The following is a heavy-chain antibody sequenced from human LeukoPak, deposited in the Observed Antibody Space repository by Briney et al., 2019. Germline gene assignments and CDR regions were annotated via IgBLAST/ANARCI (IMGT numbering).Heavy chain of an antibody. J-gene: IGHJ3*02. CDR1: GYTLTELS. CDR2: FDPEDGET. CDR3: ATDRNYYDSTPYAFDI. Sequence: ASVTVSCKVSGYTLTELSMHWVRQAPGKGLEWMGGFDPEDGETIYAQKFQGRVTMTEDTSTDTAYMELSSLRSEDTAVYYCATDRNYYDSTPYAFDIWGQGTMVTVSS. D-gene: IGHD3-22*01. V-gene: IGHV1-24*01.